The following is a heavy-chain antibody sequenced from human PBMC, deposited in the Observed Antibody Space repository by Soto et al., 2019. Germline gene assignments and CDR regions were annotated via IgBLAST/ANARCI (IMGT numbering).Heavy chain of an antibody. CDR1: GFTFSNSW. Sequence: EVQLVESGGGLVQPGGSLRLSCAASGFTFSNSWMHWVRQAPGQGLVWVSRMNSDGSSISYADSVKGRFTISRDNAKNTLYLQMNSLRPEDTALYYCARCMVLQQQPDNEAFDIWGQGTMVTVSS. D-gene: IGHD3-10*01. V-gene: IGHV3-74*01. CDR3: ARCMVLQQQPDNEAFDI. J-gene: IGHJ3*02. CDR2: MNSDGSSI.